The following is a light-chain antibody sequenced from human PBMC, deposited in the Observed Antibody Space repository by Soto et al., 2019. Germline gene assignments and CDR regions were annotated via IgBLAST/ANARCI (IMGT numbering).Light chain of an antibody. CDR3: MQHLQTPVS. CDR2: LGS. Sequence: DIVMSQSPLSLPVTPGEPASISCRSSRSLLHSNGYNYLDWYLQKPGQSTQLLMYLGSNRASGVPDRFRGSGSGTDFTLSISRVEAEDVVVSYCMQHLQTPVSFGQGTRLDIK. CDR1: RSLLHSNGYNY. V-gene: IGKV2-28*01. J-gene: IGKJ5*01.